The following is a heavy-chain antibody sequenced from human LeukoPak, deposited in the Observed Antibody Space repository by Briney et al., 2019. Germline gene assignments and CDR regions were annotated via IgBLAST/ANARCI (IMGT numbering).Heavy chain of an antibody. J-gene: IGHJ4*02. CDR1: GGSISSYY. Sequence: SETLSLTCTVSGGSISSYYWSWIRQPPGKGLEWIGEINHSGSTNYNPSLKSRVTISVDTSKNQFSLKLSSVTAADTAVYYCARGLSAIVYWGQGTLVTVSS. V-gene: IGHV4-34*01. D-gene: IGHD2-15*01. CDR3: ARGLSAIVY. CDR2: INHSGST.